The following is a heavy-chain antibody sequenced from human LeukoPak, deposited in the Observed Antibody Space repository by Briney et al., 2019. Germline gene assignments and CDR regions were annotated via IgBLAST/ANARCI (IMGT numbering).Heavy chain of an antibody. V-gene: IGHV3-21*01. Sequence: PGGSLRLSCAASGFTFSSYSMNWVRQAPGKGLEWVSSISSSSSYIYYADSVKGRFTISRDNAKNSLYLQMNSLRAEDTAVYYCARHKRRIQLWLGYYFDYWGQGTLVTVSS. CDR1: GFTFSSYS. CDR2: ISSSSSYI. CDR3: ARHKRRIQLWLGYYFDY. J-gene: IGHJ4*02. D-gene: IGHD5-18*01.